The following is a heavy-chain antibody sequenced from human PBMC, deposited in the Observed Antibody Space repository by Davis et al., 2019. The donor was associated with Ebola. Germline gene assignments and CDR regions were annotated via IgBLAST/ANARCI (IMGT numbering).Heavy chain of an antibody. CDR3: ARGSPYCSSTSCYTGAYYYYGMDV. V-gene: IGHV1-2*02. CDR1: GYTFTGYY. CDR2: INPNSGGT. D-gene: IGHD2-2*02. J-gene: IGHJ6*02. Sequence: ASVKVSCKASGYTFTGYYMHWVRQAPGQGLEWMGWINPNSGGTNYAQKFQGRVTMTRDTSISTAYMELGRLRSEDTAVYYCARGSPYCSSTSCYTGAYYYYGMDVWGQGTTVTVS.